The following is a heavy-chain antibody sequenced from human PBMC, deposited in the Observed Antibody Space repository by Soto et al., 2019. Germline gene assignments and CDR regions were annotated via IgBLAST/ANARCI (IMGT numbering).Heavy chain of an antibody. CDR1: GGSITNYY. CDR2: INYDGYS. Sequence: QVQLQESGPGLVKPSETLSLTCTVSGGSITNYYCSWFRQPPGKGLEWIGYINYDGYSAYNLSLPXXVXLSMAASKTQFSLMLESVTATDTAVYYCARHGFGPLHGLVDVWGPGTTVIVSS. V-gene: IGHV4-59*08. J-gene: IGHJ6*02. D-gene: IGHD3-10*01. CDR3: ARHGFGPLHGLVDV.